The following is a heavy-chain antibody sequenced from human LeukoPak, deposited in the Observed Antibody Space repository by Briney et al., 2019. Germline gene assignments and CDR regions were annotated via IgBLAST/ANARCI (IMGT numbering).Heavy chain of an antibody. CDR3: AREDYYYYYMDV. Sequence: ASVKVSCKASGYTFTSYDINWVRQATGQGLEWMGWMNPNSGNTGYAQKFQGRVTMTRNTSISTAYMELSSLRSEDTAAYYCAREDYYYYYMDVWGKGTTVTVSS. CDR1: GYTFTSYD. V-gene: IGHV1-8*01. J-gene: IGHJ6*03. CDR2: MNPNSGNT.